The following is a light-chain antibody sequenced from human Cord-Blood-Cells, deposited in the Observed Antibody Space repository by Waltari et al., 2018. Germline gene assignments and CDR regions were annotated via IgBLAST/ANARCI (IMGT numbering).Light chain of an antibody. CDR2: KDS. V-gene: IGLV3-25*03. Sequence: SYELPQPPSVSVSPGQTARITCSGDALPKQYASWYQQKPGQAPVLVINKDSERPSGFPERFSGSSSGTTVTLTISGVQAEDEADYYCQSADSSGTYVFGTGTKVTVL. J-gene: IGLJ1*01. CDR3: QSADSSGTYV. CDR1: ALPKQY.